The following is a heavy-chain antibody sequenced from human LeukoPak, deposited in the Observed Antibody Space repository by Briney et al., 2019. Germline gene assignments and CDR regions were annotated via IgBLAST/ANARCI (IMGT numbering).Heavy chain of an antibody. CDR3: AKASYYDSSGYPLGD. J-gene: IGHJ4*02. V-gene: IGHV3-43*01. D-gene: IGHD3-22*01. CDR2: ISWDGGST. CDR1: GFTFDDYT. Sequence: GGSLRLSCAASGFTFDDYTMHWVRQAPGKGLEWVSLISWDGGSTYYADSVKGRFTISRDNSKNSLYLQMNSLRTEDTALYYCAKASYYDSSGYPLGDWGQGTLVTVS.